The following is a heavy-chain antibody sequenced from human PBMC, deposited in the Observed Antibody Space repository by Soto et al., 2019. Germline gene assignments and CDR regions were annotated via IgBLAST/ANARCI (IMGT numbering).Heavy chain of an antibody. J-gene: IGHJ4*02. CDR2: INPNGGST. CDR1: GYIFINYY. V-gene: IGHV1-46*01. Sequence: QVQLVQSGAEVKKPGASVKVSCKASGYIFINYYIHWVRQAPGQGLEWIGIINPNGGSTNYAQKFRGRVTLARDTSTSTVYMDLRSLRSEDMAMYYCARDLAAGDFWGQGTLVTVSS. CDR3: ARDLAAGDF. D-gene: IGHD6-13*01.